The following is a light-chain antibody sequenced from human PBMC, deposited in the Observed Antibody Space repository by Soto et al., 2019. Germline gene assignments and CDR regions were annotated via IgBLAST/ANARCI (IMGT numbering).Light chain of an antibody. Sequence: QLVLTQPRSVSGSPGQSVTISCTGTSSDVGGYNYVSWYQQHPGKAPKLMIYDVSKRPSGVPDRFSGSKSGNTASLTISGLQAEDESDYYCCSYAGNYTLVFGGGTKLTVL. V-gene: IGLV2-11*01. CDR3: CSYAGNYTLV. CDR2: DVS. CDR1: SSDVGGYNY. J-gene: IGLJ2*01.